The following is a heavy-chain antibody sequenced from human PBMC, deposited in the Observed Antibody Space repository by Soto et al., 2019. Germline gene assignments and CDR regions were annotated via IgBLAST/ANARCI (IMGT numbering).Heavy chain of an antibody. CDR2: IYHSGST. V-gene: IGHV4-30-2*01. CDR3: ARDHYDFWSGYSRDYYFDY. D-gene: IGHD3-3*01. CDR1: GGSISSGGYS. Sequence: SETLSLTCAVSGGSISSGGYSWSWIRQPPGKGLEWIRYIYHSGSTYYNPSLKSRVTISVDRSKNQFSLKLSSVTAADTAVYYCARDHYDFWSGYSRDYYFDYWGQGTMVTVSS. J-gene: IGHJ4*02.